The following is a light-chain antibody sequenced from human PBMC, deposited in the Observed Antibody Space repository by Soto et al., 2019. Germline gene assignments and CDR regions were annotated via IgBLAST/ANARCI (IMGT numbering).Light chain of an antibody. Sequence: EIVLTQSPATLSLSPGERATLSCRASQSVSSYFAWYQQKTGQAPRLLIYDAYNRDTGSPARFSGSGSGTDFTLTISSLEPEDFGVYNCQQRSNWPPLTFGGGTKVEIK. CDR2: DAY. CDR3: QQRSNWPPLT. J-gene: IGKJ4*01. V-gene: IGKV3-11*01. CDR1: QSVSSY.